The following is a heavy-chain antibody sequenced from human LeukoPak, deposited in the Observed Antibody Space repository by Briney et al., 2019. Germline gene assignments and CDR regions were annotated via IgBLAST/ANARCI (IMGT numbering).Heavy chain of an antibody. CDR1: GYTFTSYG. V-gene: IGHV1-18*01. CDR2: ISAYNGNT. J-gene: IGHJ6*02. D-gene: IGHD3-16*02. CDR3: ARDSLWGSYRPYYYYYGMDV. Sequence: GASVKVSCKASGYTFTSYGISWVRQAPGQGLEWMGWISAYNGNTSYAQKLQGRVTMTTDTSTSTAYMELRSLRSGDTAVYYCARDSLWGSYRPYYYYYGMDVWGQGTTVTVSS.